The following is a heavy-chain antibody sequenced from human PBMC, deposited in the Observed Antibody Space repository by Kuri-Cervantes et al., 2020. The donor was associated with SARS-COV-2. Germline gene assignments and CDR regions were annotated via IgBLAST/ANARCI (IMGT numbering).Heavy chain of an antibody. CDR1: GFTFSSYA. V-gene: IGHV3-23*01. J-gene: IGHJ5*02. CDR3: ASRRFRITHH. Sequence: GGSLRLSCAASGFTFSSYAMSWVRQAPGKGLEWVSAISGSGGSTYYADSVKGRFTISRDNSKNSLYLQMNSLRAEDTAVYYCASRRFRITHHWGQGTLVTVSS. CDR2: ISGSGGST. D-gene: IGHD3-16*01.